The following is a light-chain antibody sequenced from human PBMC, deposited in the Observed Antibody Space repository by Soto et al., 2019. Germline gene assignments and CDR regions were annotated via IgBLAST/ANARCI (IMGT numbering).Light chain of an antibody. Sequence: EIVLTQSPATLSLSPGERATLSCRASQSVSSYLAWYQQKPGQAPRLLIYDASNRATGIPARFSGSGSGTDFTLTIRSLEHVDVEVYYCQKISNWPLTFGGGTKVEIK. J-gene: IGKJ4*01. V-gene: IGKV3-11*01. CDR1: QSVSSY. CDR3: QKISNWPLT. CDR2: DAS.